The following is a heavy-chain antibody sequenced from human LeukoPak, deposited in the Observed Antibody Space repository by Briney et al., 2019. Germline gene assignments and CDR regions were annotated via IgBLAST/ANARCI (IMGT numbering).Heavy chain of an antibody. CDR3: ASLTYYFDSSGYYPGYFQH. Sequence: GGSLRLSCAASGFTFSSYAMSWVRQAPGKGLEWVSGISGSGGSTYYADSVKGRFTISRDNSRNTLYLQMNRLRAEDTAVYYCASLTYYFDSSGYYPGYFQHWGQGTLVTVSS. D-gene: IGHD3-22*01. CDR1: GFTFSSYA. V-gene: IGHV3-23*01. CDR2: ISGSGGST. J-gene: IGHJ1*01.